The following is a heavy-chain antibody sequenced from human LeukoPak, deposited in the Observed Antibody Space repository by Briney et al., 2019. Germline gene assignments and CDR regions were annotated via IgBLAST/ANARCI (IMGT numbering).Heavy chain of an antibody. J-gene: IGHJ4*02. CDR1: GGSISSSSYY. D-gene: IGHD2-2*01. V-gene: IGHV4-39*01. CDR2: IYYSGST. Sequence: SETLSLTCTVSGGSISSSSYYWGWIRQPPGKGLEWIGSIYYSGSTYYNPSLKSRVTISVDTSKNQFSLKLSSVTAADTAVYYCARLASLNCDSSSCYRPGSSWADYWGQGTLVTVSS. CDR3: ARLASLNCDSSSCYRPGSSWADY.